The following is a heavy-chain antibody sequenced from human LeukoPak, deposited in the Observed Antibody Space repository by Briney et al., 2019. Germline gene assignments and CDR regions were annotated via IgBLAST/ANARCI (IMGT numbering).Heavy chain of an antibody. CDR3: ARIFYDFQLDY. V-gene: IGHV4-34*01. D-gene: IGHD3-3*01. Sequence: SETLSLTCAVYGGSFSGYYWSWIRQPPGKGLEWIGEINHSGSTNYNPSLKSRVTISVDTSKNQFSLKLSSVTAADTAVYYCARIFYDFQLDYWGQGTLVTVSS. J-gene: IGHJ4*02. CDR1: GGSFSGYY. CDR2: INHSGST.